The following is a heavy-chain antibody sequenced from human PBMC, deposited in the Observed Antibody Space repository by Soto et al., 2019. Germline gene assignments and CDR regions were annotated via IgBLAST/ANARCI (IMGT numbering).Heavy chain of an antibody. CDR2: INPSSDTT. Sequence: GASVKVSCKASGYTFNTYFIHWVRQAPGQGLEWVGIINPSSDTTNYAQRFQGRVTMTRDTSTSTVYMDLSSLRSEDTAVYYCAREIAVGARAFDYWGQGTLVTVSS. CDR3: AREIAVGARAFDY. CDR1: GYTFNTYF. J-gene: IGHJ4*02. V-gene: IGHV1-46*02. D-gene: IGHD6-19*01.